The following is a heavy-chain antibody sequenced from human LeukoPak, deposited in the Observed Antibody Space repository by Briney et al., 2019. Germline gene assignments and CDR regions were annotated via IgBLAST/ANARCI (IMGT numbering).Heavy chain of an antibody. CDR2: IKTKTDGGTT. D-gene: IGHD2-8*01. CDR3: VSQWFDY. Sequence: TPGGSLRLSCAASGFTFSNAWMNWVRQAPGKGLERVARIKTKTDGGTTDYAAPVKGRFTISRDDSKNTVYLQMNSLKTEDTALYYCVSQWFDYWGQGTLVTVSS. J-gene: IGHJ4*02. CDR1: GFTFSNAW. V-gene: IGHV3-15*01.